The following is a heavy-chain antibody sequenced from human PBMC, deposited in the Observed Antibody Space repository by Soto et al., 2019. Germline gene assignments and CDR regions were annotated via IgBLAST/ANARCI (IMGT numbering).Heavy chain of an antibody. D-gene: IGHD6-19*01. V-gene: IGHV5-51*03. CDR3: ARPMGIAVAGDVVEL. Sequence: EVQLVQSGGEVKKSGESLKISCTASRYSFTSYWIAWVRQMPGKGLEWMGTIYPGDSETKYSPSFQGQVTISADKSITTAYLHWSSLKASDTAMYFCARPMGIAVAGDVVELWGQGTMVTVSS. CDR2: IYPGDSET. J-gene: IGHJ3*01. CDR1: RYSFTSYW.